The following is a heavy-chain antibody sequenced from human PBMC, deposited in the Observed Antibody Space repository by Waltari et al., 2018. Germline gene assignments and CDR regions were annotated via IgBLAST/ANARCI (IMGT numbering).Heavy chain of an antibody. Sequence: QVQLVESGGTGVQPGGSLRLPLVATGVTFSNHGVHWVRQVPGKGLQWVAFIRFRSYNTYYEKSVEGRFTISRDDSRSTLFLQMNSLRPEDTAVYYCAKDKGGGAAVTGSDYWGQGTLVTVSS. V-gene: IGHV3-30*02. D-gene: IGHD6-19*01. CDR2: IRFRSYNT. CDR3: AKDKGGGAAVTGSDY. J-gene: IGHJ4*02. CDR1: GVTFSNHG.